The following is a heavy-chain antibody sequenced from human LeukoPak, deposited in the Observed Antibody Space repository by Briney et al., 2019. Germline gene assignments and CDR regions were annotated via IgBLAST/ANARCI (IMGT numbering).Heavy chain of an antibody. CDR2: ISGSGTT. V-gene: IGHV4-4*07. Sequence: SETLSLTCTVSGGPISNYYWNWIRQPAGKGLEWIGRISGSGTTNYNPSLKSRLTMSVDTSKNQFSLKLTSVTAADTAVYYCARDHGSGWYIHWGQGTLVTVSS. CDR3: ARDHGSGWYIH. D-gene: IGHD6-19*01. CDR1: GGPISNYY. J-gene: IGHJ4*02.